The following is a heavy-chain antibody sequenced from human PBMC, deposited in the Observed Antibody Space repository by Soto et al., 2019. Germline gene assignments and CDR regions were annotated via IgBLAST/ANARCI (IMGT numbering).Heavy chain of an antibody. D-gene: IGHD3-10*01. V-gene: IGHV4-34*01. J-gene: IGHJ5*02. CDR1: GGSFSGYY. Sequence: QVQLQQWGAGLLKPSETLSLTCAVYGGSFSGYYWSWIRQPPGKGLEWIGESKHSGSTNYNPSVTSRATISADTSKTQFSLQLSSVTAAETAVYHCPREGRYSASGRLWWFDPWGQGTLVTVSS. CDR2: SKHSGST. CDR3: PREGRYSASGRLWWFDP.